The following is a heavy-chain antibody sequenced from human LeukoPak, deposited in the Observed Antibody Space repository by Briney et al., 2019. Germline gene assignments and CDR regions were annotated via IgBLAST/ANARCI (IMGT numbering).Heavy chain of an antibody. CDR1: GFTFSYYG. D-gene: IGHD3-10*01. J-gene: IGHJ3*02. V-gene: IGHV3-30*02. Sequence: GGSLRLSCAASGFTFSYYGMHWVRQAPGKGLEWVAFIRYDGSNKYYADSVKGRFTISRDNSKNTLYMQMNSLRAEDTAVYYCAKVDGGVTMVRGVINDHAFDIWSQGTMVTVSS. CDR3: AKVDGGVTMVRGVINDHAFDI. CDR2: IRYDGSNK.